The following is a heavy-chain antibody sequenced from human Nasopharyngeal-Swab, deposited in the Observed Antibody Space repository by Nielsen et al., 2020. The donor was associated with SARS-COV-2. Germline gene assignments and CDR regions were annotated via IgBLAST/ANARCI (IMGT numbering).Heavy chain of an antibody. V-gene: IGHV3-66*01. CDR3: ARDVLSFWSGPFDYYYYMDV. J-gene: IGHJ6*03. D-gene: IGHD3-3*01. CDR1: GFTVSRNY. CDR2: FYSGGST. Sequence: GGSLRLSCAASGFTVSRNYMNWVRQAPGKGLERVSVFYSGGSTYHADSVKGRFTISRDNAKNSLYLQMNSLRAEDTAVYYCARDVLSFWSGPFDYYYYMDVWGKGTTVTVSS.